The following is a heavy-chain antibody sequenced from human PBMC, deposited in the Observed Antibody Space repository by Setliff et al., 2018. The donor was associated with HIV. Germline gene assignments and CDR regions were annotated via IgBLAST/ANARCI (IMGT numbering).Heavy chain of an antibody. D-gene: IGHD4-17*01. Sequence: PSETLSLTCTVSGGSINNYFWSWIRQPPGKGLEWLGCLYYTGRANYNPSLKSRLTVSVDTSKNQFSLKLSSVTAADTAVYYCARGDYDYYYYYMDVWGKGTTVTVSS. J-gene: IGHJ6*03. CDR2: LYYTGRA. CDR3: ARGDYDYYYYYMDV. CDR1: GGSINNYF. V-gene: IGHV4-59*01.